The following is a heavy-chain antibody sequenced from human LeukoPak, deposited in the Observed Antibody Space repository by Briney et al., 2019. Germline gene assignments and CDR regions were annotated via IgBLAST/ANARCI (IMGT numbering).Heavy chain of an antibody. CDR2: MYYTGTT. CDR1: GGSISSSTYY. D-gene: IGHD3-10*01. Sequence: SETLSLTCTVSGGSISSSTYYWGWIRQPPGKGREWIGAMYYTGTTYYNPSLRSRVTISVDTSKNQFSLKLSSVTAADTALYYCASAPRQGSIGSLDYWGQGTLVTVSS. V-gene: IGHV4-39*01. CDR3: ASAPRQGSIGSLDY. J-gene: IGHJ4*02.